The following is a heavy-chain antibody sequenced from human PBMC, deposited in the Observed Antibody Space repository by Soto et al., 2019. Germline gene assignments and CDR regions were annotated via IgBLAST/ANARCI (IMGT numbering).Heavy chain of an antibody. CDR2: IYYSGST. J-gene: IGHJ4*02. CDR3: ASGTVVVVAATEYYFDY. D-gene: IGHD2-15*01. V-gene: IGHV4-31*03. Sequence: SETLSLTCTISGGSISSGGYYWSWIRQHPGKGLEWIGYIYYSGSTYHNPSLKSRVTISVDTSKNQFSLKLSSVTAADTAVYYCASGTVVVVAATEYYFDYWGQGTLVTVSS. CDR1: GGSISSGGYY.